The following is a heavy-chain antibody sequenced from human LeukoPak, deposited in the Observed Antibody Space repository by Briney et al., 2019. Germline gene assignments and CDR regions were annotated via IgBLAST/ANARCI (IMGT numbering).Heavy chain of an antibody. D-gene: IGHD2-21*01. J-gene: IGHJ6*02. CDR3: ARVNVRYYYYGMDV. CDR2: IYYSGST. Sequence: KASETLSLTCTVSGGSISSSSYYWGWIRQPPGKGLEWIGSIYYSGSTYYNPSLKSRVTISVDTSKNQFSLKLSSVTAADTAVYYCARVNVRYYYYGMDVWGQGTTVTVSS. CDR1: GGSISSSSYY. V-gene: IGHV4-39*01.